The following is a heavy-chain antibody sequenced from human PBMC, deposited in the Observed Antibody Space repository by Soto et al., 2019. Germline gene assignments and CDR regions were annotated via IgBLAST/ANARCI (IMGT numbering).Heavy chain of an antibody. CDR2: ISHSGST. CDR3: VRGKWEPRFDS. CDR1: GGSFSGYY. J-gene: IGHJ4*02. Sequence: QVQLQQWGAGLLKPSETLSLTCAVYGGSFSGYYWSWVRQPPGKGLEWIGEISHSGSTNCNPSLKSLVTISVDTSKNQFSLKLSSVTAANTAVYYCVRGKWEPRFDSWGQGTLVTVSS. D-gene: IGHD1-26*01. V-gene: IGHV4-34*01.